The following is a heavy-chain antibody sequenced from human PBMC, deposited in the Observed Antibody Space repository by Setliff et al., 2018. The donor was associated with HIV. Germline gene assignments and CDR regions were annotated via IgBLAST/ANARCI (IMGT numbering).Heavy chain of an antibody. D-gene: IGHD6-19*01. Sequence: ASETLSLTCTVSGGSISSESHYWGWIRQPPGKGLEWIGSIYYSGNTYYNPSLKSRVSISVDTSRSQFSLKLTSVTAADTAVYYCTRRGSGWLDYFYYGLDVWGQGTSVTVSS. CDR2: IYYSGNT. CDR3: TRRGSGWLDYFYYGLDV. V-gene: IGHV4-39*01. J-gene: IGHJ6*02. CDR1: GGSISSESHY.